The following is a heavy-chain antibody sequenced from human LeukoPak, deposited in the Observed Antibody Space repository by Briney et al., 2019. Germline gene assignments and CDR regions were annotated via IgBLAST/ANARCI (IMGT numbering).Heavy chain of an antibody. D-gene: IGHD6-13*01. CDR1: GYTFTSYY. V-gene: IGHV1-46*01. CDR2: INPSGGST. CDR3: ARTREYSSSWYFPPFDP. Sequence: GASVKVSCKASGYTFTSYYMHWVRQAPGQGLEWMGIINPSGGSTRYAQKFQGRVTMTRDMSTSTVYMELSGLTSNDTAVYYCARTREYSSSWYFPPFDPWGQGTLVTISS. J-gene: IGHJ5*02.